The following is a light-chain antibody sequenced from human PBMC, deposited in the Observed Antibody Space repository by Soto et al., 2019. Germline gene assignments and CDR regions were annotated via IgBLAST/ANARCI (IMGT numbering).Light chain of an antibody. Sequence: ESMLTQSPGTLFLSPGDRATLFCRTSQTIANKYLTWYQQKPGQAPRLLLYGASIRATGVPDRFTGSGSGTGFTLTISRLEPEDFAVYYCQQFGTSPPAFTFGQGTKLEI. V-gene: IGKV3-20*01. CDR3: QQFGTSPPAFT. CDR1: QTIANKY. J-gene: IGKJ2*01. CDR2: GAS.